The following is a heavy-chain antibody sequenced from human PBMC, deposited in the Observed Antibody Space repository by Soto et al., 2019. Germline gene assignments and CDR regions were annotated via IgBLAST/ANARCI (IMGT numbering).Heavy chain of an antibody. J-gene: IGHJ6*02. D-gene: IGHD3-3*01. CDR3: ARVDYDFWSGSSPSNYGMDV. V-gene: IGHV4-59*01. CDR2: IFDSWRT. Sequence: PSETRSLNCNLSRRSISSYDWRWIRHPPGRGLEXIGYIFDSWRTPYNPSLNGRVTMAVDTSKNQFSRKMRSVTAADKAVYYCARVDYDFWSGSSPSNYGMDVWGQGTTVTVSS. CDR1: RRSISSYD.